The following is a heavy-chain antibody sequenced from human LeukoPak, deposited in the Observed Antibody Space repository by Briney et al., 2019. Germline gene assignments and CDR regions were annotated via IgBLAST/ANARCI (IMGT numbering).Heavy chain of an antibody. D-gene: IGHD1-26*01. CDR1: GGSFSGYY. CDR2: INHSGST. J-gene: IGHJ4*02. V-gene: IGHV4-34*01. Sequence: PSETLSLTCAVYGGSFSGYYWSWIRQPPGKGLEWIGEINHSGSTNYNPSLKSRVTISVDTSKNQFSLQLSSVTAADTAFYYCARIYGSFQNYFDYWGQGTLVTVSS. CDR3: ARIYGSFQNYFDY.